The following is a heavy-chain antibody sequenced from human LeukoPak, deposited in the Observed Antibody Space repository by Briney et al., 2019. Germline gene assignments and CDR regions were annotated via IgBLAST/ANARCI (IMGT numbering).Heavy chain of an antibody. CDR3: ARAGGSYNWFDP. Sequence: GGSLRLSCEASGFSFPYGMSWVRQAPGKGLEWVAVISYDGSNKYYADSVKGRFTISRDNSKNTLYLQMNSLRAEDTAVYYCARAGGSYNWFDPWGQGTPVTVSS. J-gene: IGHJ5*02. CDR2: ISYDGSNK. V-gene: IGHV3-30*03. D-gene: IGHD1-26*01. CDR1: GFSFPYG.